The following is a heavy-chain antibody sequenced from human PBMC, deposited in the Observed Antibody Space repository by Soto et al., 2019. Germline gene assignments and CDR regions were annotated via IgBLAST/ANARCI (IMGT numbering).Heavy chain of an antibody. D-gene: IGHD1-26*01. CDR2: ISAYNGNT. CDR3: ARVVGALGHWFDP. J-gene: IGHJ5*02. V-gene: IGHV1-18*01. CDR1: GYTFTSYG. Sequence: QVQLEQSGAEVKKPGASVKVSCKASGYTFTSYGITWVRQAPGQGLEWMGRISAYNGNTNYAQKLQGRVTMTTVTSTSTAYMELTSLKSDDTAVYYCARVVGALGHWFDPWGQGTLVTVSS.